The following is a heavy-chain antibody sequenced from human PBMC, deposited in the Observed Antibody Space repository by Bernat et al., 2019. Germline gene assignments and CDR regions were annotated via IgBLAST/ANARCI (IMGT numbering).Heavy chain of an antibody. V-gene: IGHV3-74*02. CDR1: GFTFSSYW. J-gene: IGHJ4*02. D-gene: IGHD1-7*01. CDR3: ASPTGNYVFDY. Sequence: VQLLESGGGLVQPGGSLRLSCAASGFTFSSYWMHWVRQAPGKGLVWVSRINSDGSSTNYADSVKGRFTISRDNAKNTLYLQMNSLRAEDTAVYYCASPTGNYVFDYWGQGTLVTVSS. CDR2: INSDGSST.